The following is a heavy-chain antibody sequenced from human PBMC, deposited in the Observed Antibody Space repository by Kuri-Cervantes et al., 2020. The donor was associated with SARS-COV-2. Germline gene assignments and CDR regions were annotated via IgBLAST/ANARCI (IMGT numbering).Heavy chain of an antibody. D-gene: IGHD3-22*01. J-gene: IGHJ4*02. CDR3: AKDRRYYDSSGYYPIDY. V-gene: IGHV3-23*01. Sequence: GGSLRLSCAASGFTFSSYAMSWVRQAPGKGLEWVSAISGSGGSTYYADSVKGRFTISRDNSKNTLYLQMNSLRAEDTAVYYCAKDRRYYDSSGYYPIDYWGQGTLVTVSS. CDR2: ISGSGGST. CDR1: GFTFSSYA.